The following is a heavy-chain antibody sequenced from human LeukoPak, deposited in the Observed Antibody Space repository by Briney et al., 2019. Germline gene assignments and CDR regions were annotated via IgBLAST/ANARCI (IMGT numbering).Heavy chain of an antibody. CDR1: GGSISSSNW. J-gene: IGHJ4*02. Sequence: PSGTLSLTCAVSGGSISSSNWWSWVRQPPGKGLEWIGEINHSGSTNYNPSLKSRVTISVDTSKNQFSLKLSSVTAADTAVYYCARGVYGSQYHRYGSGTLGYWGQGTLVTVSS. V-gene: IGHV4-4*02. D-gene: IGHD3-10*01. CDR3: ARGVYGSQYHRYGSGTLGY. CDR2: INHSGST.